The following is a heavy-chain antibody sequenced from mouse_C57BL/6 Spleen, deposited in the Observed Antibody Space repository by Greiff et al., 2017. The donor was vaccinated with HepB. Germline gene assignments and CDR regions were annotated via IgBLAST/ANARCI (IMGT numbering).Heavy chain of an antibody. CDR1: GYAFSSYW. CDR3: ARWPYYYGSSYGDWFAY. CDR2: IYPGDGDT. V-gene: IGHV1-80*01. D-gene: IGHD1-1*01. J-gene: IGHJ3*01. Sequence: QVQLKQSGAELVKPGASVKISCKASGYAFSSYWMNWVKQRPGKGLEWIGQIYPGDGDTNYNGKFKGKATLTADKSSSTAYMQLSSLTSEDSAVYFCARWPYYYGSSYGDWFAYWGQGTLVTVSA.